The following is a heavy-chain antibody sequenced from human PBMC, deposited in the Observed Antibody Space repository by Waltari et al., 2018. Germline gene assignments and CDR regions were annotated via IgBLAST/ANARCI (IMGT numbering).Heavy chain of an antibody. J-gene: IGHJ6*02. D-gene: IGHD2-15*01. CDR2: IIPILGIA. V-gene: IGHV1-69*04. Sequence: QVQLVQSGAEVKKPGSSVKVSCKASGGTFSSYAISWVRQAPGQGLEWMGRIIPILGIANYAQKFQGRVTITAEKSTSTAYMELSSVRSEDTAVYYCARGGYCSGGSCYYYYGMDVWGQGTTVTVSS. CDR1: GGTFSSYA. CDR3: ARGGYCSGGSCYYYYGMDV.